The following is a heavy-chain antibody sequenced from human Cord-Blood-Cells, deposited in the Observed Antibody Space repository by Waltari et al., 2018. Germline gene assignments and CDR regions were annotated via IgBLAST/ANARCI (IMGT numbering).Heavy chain of an antibody. D-gene: IGHD3-22*01. J-gene: IGHJ4*02. Sequence: QLQLQESGPGLVKPSETLSLTCTVSGGSISSSSYYWGWVRQPPGKGLGWIGSIYYSGSTYYNPSLKSRVTISVDTSKNQFSLKLSSVTAADTAVYYCARYTVVSSDYWGQGTLVTVSS. CDR1: GGSISSSSYY. V-gene: IGHV4-39*01. CDR2: IYYSGST. CDR3: ARYTVVSSDY.